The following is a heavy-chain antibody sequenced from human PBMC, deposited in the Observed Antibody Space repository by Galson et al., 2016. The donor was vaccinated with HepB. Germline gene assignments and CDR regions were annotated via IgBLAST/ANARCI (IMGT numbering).Heavy chain of an antibody. CDR1: GDSISSSKW. V-gene: IGHV4-4*02. CDR3: VRDEYNISWYKY. CDR2: VYHGGST. J-gene: IGHJ4*02. D-gene: IGHD6-13*01. Sequence: SETLSLTCTVSGDSISSSKWWTWVRQTPEKGLEWIGEVYHGGSTNYNPSLRSRVSISVDTSRNQFSLKLNSVTAADTALYHCVRDEYNISWYKYWGQGTLVTVSS.